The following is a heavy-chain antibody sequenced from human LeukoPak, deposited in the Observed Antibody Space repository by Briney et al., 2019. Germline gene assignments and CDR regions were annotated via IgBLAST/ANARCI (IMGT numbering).Heavy chain of an antibody. CDR1: GFTFSSYG. CDR3: ATPLDYYDSSGYHQGGD. D-gene: IGHD3-22*01. J-gene: IGHJ4*02. Sequence: HPGGSLRLSCAASGFTFSSYGMHWVRQAPGKGLEWVANIKEDGSKKNYVGSVKGRFTISRDNAKNSLYLQMNSLRAEDTAVYHCATPLDYYDSSGYHQGGDWGQGALVTVSS. CDR2: IKEDGSKK. V-gene: IGHV3-7*03.